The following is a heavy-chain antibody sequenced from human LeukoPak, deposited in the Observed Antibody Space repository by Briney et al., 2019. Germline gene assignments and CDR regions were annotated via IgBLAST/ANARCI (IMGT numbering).Heavy chain of an antibody. V-gene: IGHV4-4*07. CDR1: GASISNYY. CDR2: LYTSGSI. J-gene: IGHJ4*02. Sequence: SETLSLTCTVSGASISNYYWSWIRQPAGKGLEWIGRLYTSGSINFNPSLKSRITMSVDTSKNQFSLRLSSVTAADTAVYYCAGATWGSGYFDYWGQGTPVTVSS. CDR3: AGATWGSGYFDY. D-gene: IGHD7-27*01.